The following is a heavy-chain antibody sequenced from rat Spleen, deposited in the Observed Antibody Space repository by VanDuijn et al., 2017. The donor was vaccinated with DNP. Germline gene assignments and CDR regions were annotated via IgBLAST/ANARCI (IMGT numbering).Heavy chain of an antibody. CDR2: ISASGGST. CDR3: VRHGRVTTVATYWYFDF. V-gene: IGHV5S13*01. J-gene: IGHJ1*01. Sequence: EVQLVETGGGLVQPGRSLKLSCAASGFTFSYYGMAWVRQAPKKGLEWVASISASGGSTSYRDSVKGRFTISRDNAKSTLYLQMDSLRSEDTATYYCVRHGRVTTVATYWYFDFWGPGTMVTVSS. D-gene: IGHD1-3*01. CDR1: GFTFSYYG.